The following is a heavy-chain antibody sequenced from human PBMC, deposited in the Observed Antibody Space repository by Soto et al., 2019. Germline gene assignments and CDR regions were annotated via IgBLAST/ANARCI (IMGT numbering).Heavy chain of an antibody. J-gene: IGHJ3*02. CDR2: ISGSGVST. Sequence: PGGSLRLSCAASGFTFSSYAMSWVRQAPGKGLEWVSAISGSGVSTYYADSVKGRFTISRDNSKNTLYLQMNSLRAEDTAVYYYAKDFGYSSGYDAFDIWGQGTMVTVSS. CDR1: GFTFSSYA. V-gene: IGHV3-23*01. CDR3: AKDFGYSSGYDAFDI. D-gene: IGHD5-18*01.